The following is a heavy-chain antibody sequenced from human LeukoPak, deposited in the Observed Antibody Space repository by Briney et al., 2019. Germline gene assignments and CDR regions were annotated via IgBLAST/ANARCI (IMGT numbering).Heavy chain of an antibody. CDR1: GGSFSGYY. CDR3: ARSGYSSSWYPYYYYYYMDV. J-gene: IGHJ6*03. D-gene: IGHD6-13*01. V-gene: IGHV4-34*01. Sequence: PSETLSLTCAVYGGSFSGYYWSWIRQPPGKGLEWIGEINHSGSTNYNPSLKSRVTISVDKSKNQFSLKLSSVTAADTAVYYCARSGYSSSWYPYYYYYYMDVWGKGTTVTVSS. CDR2: INHSGST.